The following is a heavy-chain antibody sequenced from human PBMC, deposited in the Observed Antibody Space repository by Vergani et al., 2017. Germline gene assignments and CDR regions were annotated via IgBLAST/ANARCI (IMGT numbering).Heavy chain of an antibody. V-gene: IGHV5-51*01. Sequence: EVQLVPSGAEVKKPGESLKISCKGSGYSFSNYWIGWVRQMPGKGLEWMGIINHGNSDPRDNPSCQDQVTMSVDQSITTAYLQSSSLKASDSAMYYCARCLDYGDPYGMDVWGQGTTVTVSS. D-gene: IGHD4-17*01. CDR1: GYSFSNYW. CDR3: ARCLDYGDPYGMDV. CDR2: INHGNSDP. J-gene: IGHJ6*02.